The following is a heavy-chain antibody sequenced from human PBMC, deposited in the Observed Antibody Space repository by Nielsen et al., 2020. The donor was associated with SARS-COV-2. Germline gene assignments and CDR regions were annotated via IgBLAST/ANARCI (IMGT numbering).Heavy chain of an antibody. D-gene: IGHD4-23*01. V-gene: IGHV4-30-4*01. CDR1: GGSISSGDYY. CDR2: IYYSGST. CDR3: ARITVITPRYFDS. Sequence: SETLSLTCTVSGGSISSGDYYWSWIRQPPGKGLEWIGYIYYSGSTYYNPSLKGRVTLSIDTSNNRFSLNLKSVTAADTAIYYCARITVITPRYFDSWGQGALVTVSS. J-gene: IGHJ4*02.